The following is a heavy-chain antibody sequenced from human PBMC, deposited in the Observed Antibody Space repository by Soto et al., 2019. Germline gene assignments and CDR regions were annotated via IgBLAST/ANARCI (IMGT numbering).Heavy chain of an antibody. CDR3: ARIPRYSFPTSDDLDS. CDR2: ITPIYPTT. Sequence: QVQLVQSGAEVRKPGSSVQVSCKASGGTFYTYTFSWVRQAPGHGLEWMGSITPIYPTTNYAEKFQGRLTVTADGSTNTASMELNSLTSEDTAVYYCARIPRYSFPTSDDLDSWGQGTLVTVSS. D-gene: IGHD5-18*01. CDR1: GGTFYTYT. V-gene: IGHV1-69*15. J-gene: IGHJ4*02.